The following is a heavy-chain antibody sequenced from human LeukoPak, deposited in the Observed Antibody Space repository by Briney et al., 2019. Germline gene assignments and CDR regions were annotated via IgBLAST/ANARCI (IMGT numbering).Heavy chain of an antibody. J-gene: IGHJ5*02. CDR1: GGSFSGYY. V-gene: IGHV4-34*01. CDR3: ARAVLRYFDWLLAYNWFDP. Sequence: SETLSLTCAVYGGSFSGYYWSWIRQPPGKGLEWIGEINHSGSTNYNPSLKSRVTISVDTSKNQFSLKLSSVTAADTAVYSCARAVLRYFDWLLAYNWFDPWGQGTLVTVSS. CDR2: INHSGST. D-gene: IGHD3-9*01.